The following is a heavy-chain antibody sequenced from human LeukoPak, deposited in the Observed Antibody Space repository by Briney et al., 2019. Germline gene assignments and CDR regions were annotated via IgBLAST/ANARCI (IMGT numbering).Heavy chain of an antibody. CDR3: AKARGCYDSSGYILFDY. J-gene: IGHJ4*02. CDR2: ISGSGGST. CDR1: GFTFSSYA. V-gene: IGHV3-23*01. D-gene: IGHD3-22*01. Sequence: GGSLRLSCAASGFTFSSYAMSWVRQAPGKGLEWVSAISGSGGSTYYADSVKGRFTISRDNSKNTLYLQMNSLRAEDTAVYYCAKARGCYDSSGYILFDYWGQGTLVTVSS.